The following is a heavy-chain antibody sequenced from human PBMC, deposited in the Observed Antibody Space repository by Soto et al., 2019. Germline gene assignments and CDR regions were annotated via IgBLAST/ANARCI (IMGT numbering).Heavy chain of an antibody. J-gene: IGHJ4*02. CDR2: ISGTSSFI. D-gene: IGHD6-19*01. CDR1: GFTFSSYS. CDR3: ARSEVADTGWGFYY. Sequence: EVQLVQSGGGLVKPGGSLRLSCAASGFTFSSYSMNWVRQAPGKGLEWVSSISGTSSFIYYADSTEGRFTISRDYAKNSLYLQMNSLRAEDTAVYYFARSEVADTGWGFYYWCSGTLVTVSS. V-gene: IGHV3-21*01.